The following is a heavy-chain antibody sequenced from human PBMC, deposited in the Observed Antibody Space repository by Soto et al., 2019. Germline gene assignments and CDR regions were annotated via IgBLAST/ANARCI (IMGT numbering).Heavy chain of an antibody. V-gene: IGHV3-23*01. D-gene: IGHD3-22*01. CDR3: AKGEYYYDSSGYYPFDY. CDR2: ISGSGGST. CDR1: GFTFSNYA. Sequence: PGGSLRLSCAASGFTFSNYAVTWVRQAPGKGLEWVSTISGSGGSTYYADSVKGRFTISRDNSKNTLYLQMNSLRAEDTAVYYCAKGEYYYDSSGYYPFDYWGQGTLVTVSS. J-gene: IGHJ4*02.